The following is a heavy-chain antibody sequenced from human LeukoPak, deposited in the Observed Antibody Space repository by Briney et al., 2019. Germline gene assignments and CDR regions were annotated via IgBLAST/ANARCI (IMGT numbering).Heavy chain of an antibody. CDR1: GFSFSIYG. V-gene: IGHV3-30*18. D-gene: IGHD2-15*01. CDR2: ISNDGSNK. CDR3: AKDEGHCSGGSCYRQDY. Sequence: GGSLRLSCAACGFSFSIYGMHWVRQAPGKGPEWVAVISNDGSNKYYAESVKGRFTISRDNSKNTLYLQMNSLRAEDTAVYYCAKDEGHCSGGSCYRQDYWGQGTLVTVSS. J-gene: IGHJ4*02.